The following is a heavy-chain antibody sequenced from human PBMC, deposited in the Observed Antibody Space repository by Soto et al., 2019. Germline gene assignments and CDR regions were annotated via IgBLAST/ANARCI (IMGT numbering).Heavy chain of an antibody. CDR1: GGTFSSYT. Sequence: ASVKVSCKASGGTFSSYTISWVRQAPGQGLEWMGRIIPILGIANYAQKFQGRVTITADKSTSTAYMELSSLRSEDTAVYYCARDPLDSSGSDVWGKGTTVTVSS. J-gene: IGHJ6*03. D-gene: IGHD6-19*01. V-gene: IGHV1-69*04. CDR2: IIPILGIA. CDR3: ARDPLDSSGSDV.